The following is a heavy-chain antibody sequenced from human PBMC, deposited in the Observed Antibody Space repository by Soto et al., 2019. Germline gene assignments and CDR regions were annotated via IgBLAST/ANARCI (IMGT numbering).Heavy chain of an antibody. CDR2: IYYSGST. CDR1: GVSISSYY. J-gene: IGHJ6*02. Sequence: SETLSLTCTVSGVSISSYYWSWIRQPPGKGLEWIGYIYYSGSTNYNPSLKSRVTISVDTSKNQFSLKLSSVPAADTAVYYCAGLNYYDSSGPGGLYYYYYGMAVWGQGTTVT. CDR3: AGLNYYDSSGPGGLYYYYYGMAV. D-gene: IGHD3-22*01. V-gene: IGHV4-59*01.